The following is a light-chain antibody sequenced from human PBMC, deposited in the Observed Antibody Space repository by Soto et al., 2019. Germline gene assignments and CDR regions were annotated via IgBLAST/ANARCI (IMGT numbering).Light chain of an antibody. V-gene: IGLV2-14*03. CDR1: SSDVGAYNY. CDR3: NSYTSSTPPYV. J-gene: IGLJ1*01. Sequence: QSVLTQPASVSGSPGQSITISCTGSSSDVGAYNYVSWYQHHPDKAPKLVIYDVTNRPSGVSNRFSGSKSGNTASLTISGLQAEDEADYYRNSYTSSTPPYVFGTGSKVP. CDR2: DVT.